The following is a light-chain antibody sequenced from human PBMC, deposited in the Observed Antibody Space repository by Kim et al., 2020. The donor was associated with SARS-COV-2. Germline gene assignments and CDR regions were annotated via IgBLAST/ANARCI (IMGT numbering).Light chain of an antibody. CDR1: QSISTY. Sequence: EIVMTQSPATLSVSPGERATLSCWASQSISTYLAWYQQKPGLAPRLLIYGASTRATGIPARFSGSGSGTEFTLTISSLQSEDFAVYYCQQYTSWPLTFGGGTKVDIK. V-gene: IGKV3-15*01. CDR3: QQYTSWPLT. J-gene: IGKJ4*01. CDR2: GAS.